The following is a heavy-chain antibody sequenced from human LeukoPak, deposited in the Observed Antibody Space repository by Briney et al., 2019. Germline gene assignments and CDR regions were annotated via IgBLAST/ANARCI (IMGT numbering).Heavy chain of an antibody. J-gene: IGHJ5*02. V-gene: IGHV3-30*18. Sequence: GRSLRLSCAASGFTFSSYGMHWVRQAPGKGLEWVAVISYDGSNKNYADSVKGRFTISRDNSKNMLYLQMSSLRVEDTAVYYCAKDGSSWYEGTWFDPWGQGTLVIVSS. CDR2: ISYDGSNK. CDR1: GFTFSSYG. D-gene: IGHD6-13*01. CDR3: AKDGSSWYEGTWFDP.